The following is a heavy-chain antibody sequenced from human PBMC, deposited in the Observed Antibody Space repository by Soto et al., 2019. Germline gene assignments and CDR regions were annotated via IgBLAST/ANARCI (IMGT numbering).Heavy chain of an antibody. CDR3: VRAISGSFAL. J-gene: IGHJ4*02. CDR2: IKEDGGEK. Sequence: EVQLVESGGGLVQSGGSLRLSCEASGFSFIPSWWNWFGQAQGKGLEWLARIKEDGGEKQYVDSVKGRFTISRDNAKNSLYLQMNSLSEEDTAVYYCVRAISGSFALWGQGTLVIVSS. V-gene: IGHV3-7*04. D-gene: IGHD3-9*01. CDR1: GFSFIPSW.